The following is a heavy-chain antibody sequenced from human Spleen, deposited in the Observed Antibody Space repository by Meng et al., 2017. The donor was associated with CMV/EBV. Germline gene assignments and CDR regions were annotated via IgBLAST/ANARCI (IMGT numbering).Heavy chain of an antibody. CDR2: IIPIFGTA. V-gene: IGHV1-69*05. J-gene: IGHJ4*02. Sequence: SCKASGGTFSSYAIGWVRQAPGHGLEWMGGIIPIFGTANYAQKFQGRVTITTDESTSTAYMELSSLRSEDTAVYYCARVGWSGLLDVWGQGTLVTVSS. D-gene: IGHD3-3*01. CDR3: ARVGWSGLLDV. CDR1: GGTFSSYA.